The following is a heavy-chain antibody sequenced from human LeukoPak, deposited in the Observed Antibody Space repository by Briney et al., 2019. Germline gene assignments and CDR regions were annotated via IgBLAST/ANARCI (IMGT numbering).Heavy chain of an antibody. CDR2: IFPGDSDT. CDR1: GYSFTRYC. Sequence: GESMQISCKGSGYSFTRYCIGWVRQMPGKALEWMGVIFPGDSDTRYSPSFQGQVTISADKSISTASLQWSSLKASDTAMYYCARRDGSGADYWGQGTLVTVSS. V-gene: IGHV5-51*01. J-gene: IGHJ4*02. CDR3: ARRDGSGADY. D-gene: IGHD6-19*01.